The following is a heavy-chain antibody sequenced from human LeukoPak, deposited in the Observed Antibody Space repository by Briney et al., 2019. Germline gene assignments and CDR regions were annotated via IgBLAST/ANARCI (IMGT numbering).Heavy chain of an antibody. D-gene: IGHD1-26*01. CDR2: ISYDGSNK. CDR1: GFTFSSYA. J-gene: IGHJ4*02. CDR3: ARGGAGGSYNLFDY. V-gene: IGHV3-30*04. Sequence: PGGSLRLSCAASGFTFSSYAMHWVRQAPGKGLEWVAVISYDGSNKYYADSVKGRFTISRDNSKNTLYLQTNSLRAEDTAVYYRARGGAGGSYNLFDYWGQGTLVTVSS.